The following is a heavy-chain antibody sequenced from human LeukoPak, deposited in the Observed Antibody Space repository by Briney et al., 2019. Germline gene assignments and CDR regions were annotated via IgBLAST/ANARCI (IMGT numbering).Heavy chain of an antibody. J-gene: IGHJ5*02. CDR2: ISSSSSYI. Sequence: GGSLRLSCAASGFTFSSYSMNWVRQAPGKGLEWVSSISSSSSYIYYADSVKGRFTISRDNAKNSLYLQMNSLRAENTAVYYCARDGGYCSSTSCYKGSIGWFDPWGQGTLVTVSS. CDR3: ARDGGYCSSTSCYKGSIGWFDP. D-gene: IGHD2-2*02. V-gene: IGHV3-21*01. CDR1: GFTFSSYS.